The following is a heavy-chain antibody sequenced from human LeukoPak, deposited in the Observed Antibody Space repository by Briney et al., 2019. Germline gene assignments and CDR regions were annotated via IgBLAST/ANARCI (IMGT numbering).Heavy chain of an antibody. CDR1: GFTFSSSW. V-gene: IGHV3-74*03. CDR3: ASRASVTTGNSFDS. Sequence: SGGSLRLSCAASGFTFSSSWMYWVRHAPGKGLVWVSRINSDGSNTMYADSVKGRFTISRDNAKNTLYLQMNSLRAEDTAVYYCASRASVTTGNSFDSWGQGTLVTVSS. D-gene: IGHD4-17*01. CDR2: INSDGSNT. J-gene: IGHJ4*02.